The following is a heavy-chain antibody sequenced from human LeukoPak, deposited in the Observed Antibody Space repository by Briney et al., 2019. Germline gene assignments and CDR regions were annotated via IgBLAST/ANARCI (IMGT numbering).Heavy chain of an antibody. D-gene: IGHD6-13*01. CDR2: VRNDGSDK. V-gene: IGHV3-30*02. CDR3: AKDQIAAASTPRPFDY. Sequence: TGGSLRLSCAASGFTFSCCGIHWVRQAPGKGLEWVTFVRNDGSDKYYADSVKGRFTISRDNSKNTLYLQMNSLRAEDTAVYYCAKDQIAAASTPRPFDYWGQGTLVTVSS. J-gene: IGHJ4*02. CDR1: GFTFSCCG.